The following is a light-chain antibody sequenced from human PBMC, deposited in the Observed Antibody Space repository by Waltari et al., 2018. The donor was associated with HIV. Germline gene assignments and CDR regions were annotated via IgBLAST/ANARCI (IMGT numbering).Light chain of an antibody. Sequence: EIVLTQSPATLSLSPGERATLSCRASQSVSIYLAWYQQKPGQTPRLLIYDASNRATGIPARFSGSGSETDFTLTITSLEPEDSAVYFCQQRANWPTFGQGTRLEIK. CDR3: QQRANWPT. V-gene: IGKV3-11*01. CDR1: QSVSIY. CDR2: DAS. J-gene: IGKJ5*01.